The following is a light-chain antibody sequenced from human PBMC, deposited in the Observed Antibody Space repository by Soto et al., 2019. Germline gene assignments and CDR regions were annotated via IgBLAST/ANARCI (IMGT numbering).Light chain of an antibody. V-gene: IGKV1-33*01. CDR3: QQYNKWPWT. J-gene: IGKJ1*01. CDR2: DAS. CDR1: QDISNY. Sequence: DIQMTQSPSSLSASVGDRVTITCQASQDISNYLNWYQQKPGKAPKLLIYDASNLETGVPSRFSGSGSGTEFTLTISSLQSEDFAVYYCQQYNKWPWTFGQGTKVDIK.